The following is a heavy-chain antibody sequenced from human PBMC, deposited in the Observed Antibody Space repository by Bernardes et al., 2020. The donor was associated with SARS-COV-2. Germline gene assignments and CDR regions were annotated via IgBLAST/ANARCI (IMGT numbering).Heavy chain of an antibody. J-gene: IGHJ4*02. V-gene: IGHV3-33*01. CDR2: IWYDGSNK. CDR1: GFTFSSYG. Sequence: GGSLRLSCAASGFTFSSYGMHWVRQAPGKGLEWVALIWYDGSNKYYADSVKGRFTISRDNSKNTLYLQMNSLRGEDTAVYYCARDDSSGYYRTDHWGQGTLVTVSS. CDR3: ARDDSSGYYRTDH. D-gene: IGHD3-22*01.